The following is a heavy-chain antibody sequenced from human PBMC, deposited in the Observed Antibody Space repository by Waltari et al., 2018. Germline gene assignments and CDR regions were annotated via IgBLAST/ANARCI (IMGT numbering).Heavy chain of an antibody. D-gene: IGHD4-17*01. CDR3: ATHGDGDYRDWFDP. V-gene: IGHV1-18*01. J-gene: IGHJ5*02. CDR1: ASTVTTYA. Sequence: HVQLLQPGAEVLTPPASSPVPCMASASTVTTYAICWLRQAPGQGLEWMGWISAYNSNTNETQKHKGRVTMTIDTSTGTAYMELRSLRSDDTAVDYGATHGDGDYRDWFDPWGQGTLVTVSS. CDR2: ISAYNSNT.